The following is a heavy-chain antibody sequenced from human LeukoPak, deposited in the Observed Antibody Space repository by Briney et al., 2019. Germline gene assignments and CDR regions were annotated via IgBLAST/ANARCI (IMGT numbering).Heavy chain of an antibody. CDR3: ARAAADDLDY. D-gene: IGHD6-13*01. CDR2: IYPGDSDT. Sequence: GESLKISCEGSGYSFTKYWIGWVRQMPGKGLEWMGIIYPGDSDTRYNPSFQGQVTISADKSINTAYLQWSSLKASDTAMYYCARAAADDLDYWGQGTLVTVSS. CDR1: GYSFTKYW. J-gene: IGHJ4*02. V-gene: IGHV5-51*01.